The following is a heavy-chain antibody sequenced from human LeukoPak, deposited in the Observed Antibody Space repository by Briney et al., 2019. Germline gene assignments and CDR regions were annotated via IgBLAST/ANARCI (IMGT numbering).Heavy chain of an antibody. CDR2: IRYDGSNK. CDR1: GFTFSSYG. Sequence: PGGSLRLSCAASGFTFSSYGMRWVRQAPGKGLEWVAFIRYDGSNKYYADSVKGRFTISRDNSKNTLYLQMNSLRAEDTAVYYCAKEVYSSGYFDYWGQGTLVTVSS. J-gene: IGHJ4*02. CDR3: AKEVYSSGYFDY. V-gene: IGHV3-30*02. D-gene: IGHD6-19*01.